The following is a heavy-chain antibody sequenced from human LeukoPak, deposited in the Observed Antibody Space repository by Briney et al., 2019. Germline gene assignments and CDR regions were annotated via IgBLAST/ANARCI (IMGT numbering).Heavy chain of an antibody. Sequence: GGSLRLSCAASGFTFSSYGMHWVRQAPGKGLEWVAVIWYDGSNKYYADSVKGRFTISRDNSENTLYLQMNSLRAEDTAVYYCARGPHYDFWSGLDYWGQGTLVTVSS. CDR3: ARGPHYDFWSGLDY. CDR1: GFTFSSYG. CDR2: IWYDGSNK. J-gene: IGHJ4*02. V-gene: IGHV3-33*01. D-gene: IGHD3-3*01.